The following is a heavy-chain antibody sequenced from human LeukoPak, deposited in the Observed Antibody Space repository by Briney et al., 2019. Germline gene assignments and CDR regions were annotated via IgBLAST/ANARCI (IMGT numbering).Heavy chain of an antibody. V-gene: IGHV4-34*01. CDR3: AKGAGPPWFDP. Sequence: TSETLSLTCAVYGGSFSGYYWSWIRQPPGKGLEWIGEINHSGSTNYNPSLKSRVTISVDTSKNQFSLKLSSVTAADTAVYYCAKGAGPPWFDPWGQGTLVTVSS. CDR2: INHSGST. D-gene: IGHD6-19*01. J-gene: IGHJ5*02. CDR1: GGSFSGYY.